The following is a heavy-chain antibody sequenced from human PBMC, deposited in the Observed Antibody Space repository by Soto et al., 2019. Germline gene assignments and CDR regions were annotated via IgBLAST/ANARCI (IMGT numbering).Heavy chain of an antibody. J-gene: IGHJ4*02. D-gene: IGHD3-10*01. Sequence: WGSLRLSCVGSGFNFFSYAFIFFRQSPWRWLEWISGISGSGSPTDYADSVKGRFSISRDNSKNILYLQMSGLRAEDTAVYYCTKMAGSGNYYSNFDYWGQGTQVTVSS. V-gene: IGHV3-23*01. CDR3: TKMAGSGNYYSNFDY. CDR1: GFNFFSYA. CDR2: ISGSGSPT.